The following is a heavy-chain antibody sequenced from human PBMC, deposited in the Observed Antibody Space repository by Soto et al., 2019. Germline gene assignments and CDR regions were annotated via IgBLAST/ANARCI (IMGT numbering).Heavy chain of an antibody. Sequence: QVQLVQSGAEVKDPGASVKVSCKATGYTFTCYYMHWVRQAPGQGLEWMGWINPNSGGTNYAQKFQGWVTMTRDTSISTAYMELSRLRSDDTAVYYCAREAFDPGLFDYWGQGTLVTVSS. CDR1: GYTFTCYY. D-gene: IGHD3-16*01. J-gene: IGHJ4*02. CDR3: AREAFDPGLFDY. CDR2: INPNSGGT. V-gene: IGHV1-2*04.